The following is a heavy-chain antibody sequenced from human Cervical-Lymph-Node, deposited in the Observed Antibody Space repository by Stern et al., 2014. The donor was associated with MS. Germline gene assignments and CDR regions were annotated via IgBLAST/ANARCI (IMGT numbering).Heavy chain of an antibody. Sequence: VQLVESGGGLVQPGGSLRLSCAASGFTFSSYSMNWVRQAPGKGLEWVSYISSSSSTIYYADSVKGRFTISRDNAKNSLYLQMNSLRDEDTAVYYCAREMLRWQGHDAFDIWGQGTMVTVSS. J-gene: IGHJ3*02. CDR2: ISSSSSTI. D-gene: IGHD4-23*01. V-gene: IGHV3-48*02. CDR3: AREMLRWQGHDAFDI. CDR1: GFTFSSYS.